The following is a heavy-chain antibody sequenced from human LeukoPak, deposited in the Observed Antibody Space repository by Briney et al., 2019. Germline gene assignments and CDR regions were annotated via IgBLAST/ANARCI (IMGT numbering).Heavy chain of an antibody. D-gene: IGHD3-10*01. CDR2: IIPIFGTA. V-gene: IGHV1-69*13. Sequence: SVTLSCKASGGTFSSYAISWVRHAPGQGLEWMGGIIPIFGTANYAQKFQGRVTSTADESTSTAYMELSSLGSEDQAVYYCAREYYYGSGSLSGAPVPAKQQHGFDPWGQGTLDIVSS. J-gene: IGHJ5*02. CDR3: AREYYYGSGSLSGAPVPAKQQHGFDP. CDR1: GGTFSSYA.